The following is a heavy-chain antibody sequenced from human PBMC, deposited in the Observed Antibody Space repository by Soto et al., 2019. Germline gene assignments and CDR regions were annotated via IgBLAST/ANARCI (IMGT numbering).Heavy chain of an antibody. CDR3: ARGQRRAGRYYYYGMNV. CDR1: GYTFTSYD. Sequence: ASVKVSCKASGYTFTSYDINWVRQATGQGLEWMGWMNPNSGNTGYAQKFQGRVTMTRNTSISTAYMELSSLRSEDTAVYYCARGQRRAGRYYYYGMNVWGQGTTVTFSS. V-gene: IGHV1-8*01. J-gene: IGHJ6*02. D-gene: IGHD3-10*01. CDR2: MNPNSGNT.